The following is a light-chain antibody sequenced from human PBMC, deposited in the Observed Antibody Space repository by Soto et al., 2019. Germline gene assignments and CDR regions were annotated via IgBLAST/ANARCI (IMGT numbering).Light chain of an antibody. CDR1: QSVSSK. V-gene: IGKV3-15*01. CDR3: QEYNDWRPIT. Sequence: EMVMTQSPATLSVSPGERATLSCRASQSVSSKLAWYQQKPGQAPRLLIYDTSTRATGIPARFSGSGSGTEFTLTISSLQSEDFAVYYCQEYNDWRPITFGGGTKVDIK. J-gene: IGKJ4*01. CDR2: DTS.